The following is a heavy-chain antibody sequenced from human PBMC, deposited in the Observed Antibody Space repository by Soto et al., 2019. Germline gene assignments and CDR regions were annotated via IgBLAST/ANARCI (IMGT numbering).Heavy chain of an antibody. V-gene: IGHV4-31*03. J-gene: IGHJ1*01. Sequence: QVQLQESGPGLVKPSQTLSLTCTVSGGSVSGGVYYWNWIRQHPEKGLEWIGYIYYSGSTYYNPYLWSRVTISADTSKNQFSLKLSSVTVADTAVYYCARSSVAGAGYFQHWGQGTQVIVSS. CDR2: IYYSGST. D-gene: IGHD6-19*01. CDR1: GGSVSGGVYY. CDR3: ARSSVAGAGYFQH.